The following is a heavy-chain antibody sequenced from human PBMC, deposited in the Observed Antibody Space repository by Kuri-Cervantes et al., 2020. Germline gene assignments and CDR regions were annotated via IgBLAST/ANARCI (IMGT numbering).Heavy chain of an antibody. V-gene: IGHV3-23*01. D-gene: IGHD6-13*01. CDR3: AKHSKSQYYFDY. J-gene: IGHJ4*02. CDR1: GFTFSSYA. Sequence: GESLKISCAASGFTFSSYAMSWVRQAPGKGLEWVSAISGSGGSTYYADSVKGRFTISRDNLKNTVFLQMDNVGVEDAAIYYCAKHSKSQYYFDYWGRGTLVTVSS. CDR2: ISGSGGST.